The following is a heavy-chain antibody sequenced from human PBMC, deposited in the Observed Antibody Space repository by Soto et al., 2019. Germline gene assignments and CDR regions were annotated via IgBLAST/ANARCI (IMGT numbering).Heavy chain of an antibody. J-gene: IGHJ4*02. CDR1: GFTFNNYA. CDR3: AKGRGGSGSLTPLVDF. D-gene: IGHD3-10*01. V-gene: IGHV3-23*01. CDR2: ISGGGDTT. Sequence: EVQLLESGGGLVQPGGSLRLSCAASGFTFNNYAMSWVRQAPGKGLEWVSAISGGGDTTSYADSVKGRFTVSRDVSKNTLYLQMNSLRAEDTAVYYCAKGRGGSGSLTPLVDFWGQGTLVTVSS.